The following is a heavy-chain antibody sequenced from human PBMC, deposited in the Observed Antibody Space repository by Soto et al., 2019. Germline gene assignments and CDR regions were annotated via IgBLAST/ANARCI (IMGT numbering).Heavy chain of an antibody. CDR3: AREVATAMVLYYFDY. D-gene: IGHD5-18*01. V-gene: IGHV3-30-3*01. CDR2: ISYDGSNK. Sequence: GGSLRLSCAASGFTFSSYAMHWVRQAPGKGLEWVAVISYDGSNKYYADSVKGRFTISRDNSKNTLYLQMNSLRAEDTAVYYCAREVATAMVLYYFDYWGQGTLVTVSS. J-gene: IGHJ4*02. CDR1: GFTFSSYA.